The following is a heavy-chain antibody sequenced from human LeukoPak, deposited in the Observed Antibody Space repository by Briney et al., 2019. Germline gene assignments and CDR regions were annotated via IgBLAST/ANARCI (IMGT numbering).Heavy chain of an antibody. Sequence: GGSLRLSCAASGFTFSSYGMHWVRLAPGKGLEWVAFIRYDGSNKYYADSVKGRFTISRDNSKNTLYLQMNSLRAEDTAVYYCAKVGDIVVVPSADYYMDVWGKGTTVTVSS. CDR2: IRYDGSNK. CDR3: AKVGDIVVVPSADYYMDV. V-gene: IGHV3-30*02. D-gene: IGHD2-2*01. CDR1: GFTFSSYG. J-gene: IGHJ6*03.